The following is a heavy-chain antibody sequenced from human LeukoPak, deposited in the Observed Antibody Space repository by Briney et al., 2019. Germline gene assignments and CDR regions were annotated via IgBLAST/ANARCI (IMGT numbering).Heavy chain of an antibody. V-gene: IGHV3-64*02. D-gene: IGHD1-26*01. CDR1: GFTFNNYA. CDR2: ISSGGDIT. CDR3: ARGTSSGTYGAGY. Sequence: GGSLRLSCAAPGFTFNNYAMYWVRQAPGKGLEYVSAISSGGDITFYADSVKSSFTISRDNSKNTLSLQMGSLSAEDMAMYYCARGTSSGTYGAGYWGQGTQVTVSS. J-gene: IGHJ4*02.